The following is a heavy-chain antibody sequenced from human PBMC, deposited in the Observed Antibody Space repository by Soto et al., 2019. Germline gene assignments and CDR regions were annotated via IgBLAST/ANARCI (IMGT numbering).Heavy chain of an antibody. J-gene: IGHJ4*02. CDR3: ARRYSGYGDY. D-gene: IGHD5-12*01. CDR2: IYYSGNT. CDR1: GGSISSYY. Sequence: PSETLSLTCTVSGGSISSYYWSWIRQPPGKGLECIGYIYYSGNTNYNPSLKSRVTISADTSKNQFSLKLSSVTAADTAVYYCARRYSGYGDYWGQGTLVTVSS. V-gene: IGHV4-59*08.